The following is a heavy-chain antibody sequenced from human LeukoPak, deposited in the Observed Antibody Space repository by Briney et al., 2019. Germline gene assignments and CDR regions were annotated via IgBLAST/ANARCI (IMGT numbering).Heavy chain of an antibody. CDR1: GFTCSSDA. D-gene: IGHD2-21*01. J-gene: IGHJ3*02. Sequence: GGSLRLSCAASGFTCSSDAMSWVRQAPGKGLETVSAVSGSGGSTYYADSVKGRFTISRDNSKNALYLQMNSLRAEDTAVYYCAKVGEESDAFDIWGQGTMVTVSS. CDR2: VSGSGGST. V-gene: IGHV3-23*01. CDR3: AKVGEESDAFDI.